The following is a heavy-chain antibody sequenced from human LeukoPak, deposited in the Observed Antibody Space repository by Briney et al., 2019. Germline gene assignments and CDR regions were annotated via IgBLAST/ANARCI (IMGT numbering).Heavy chain of an antibody. V-gene: IGHV3-48*01. CDR1: GFTFSSNS. Sequence: RAGGSLRLSCAASGFTFSSNSMNWVRQAPGKGLEWVSYISSSGSTIYYAESVKGRFTISRDNAKNSLYLQMNSLRAEDTAIYYCARDDLGTSYFYYGMDVWGQGTTVTVSS. J-gene: IGHJ6*02. CDR2: ISSSGSTI. CDR3: ARDDLGTSYFYYGMDV. D-gene: IGHD3/OR15-3a*01.